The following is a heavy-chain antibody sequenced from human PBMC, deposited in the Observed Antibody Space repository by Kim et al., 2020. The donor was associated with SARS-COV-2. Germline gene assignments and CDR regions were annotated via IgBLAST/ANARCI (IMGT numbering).Heavy chain of an antibody. V-gene: IGHV3-21*01. D-gene: IGHD5-18*01. CDR2: ISSSSSYI. Sequence: GGSLRLSCAASGFTFSSYSMNWVRQAPGKELEWVSSISSSSSYIYYADSVKGRFTISRDNAKNSLYLQMNSLRAEDTAVYYCARVPWIQLWIDRYYYYGMDVWGQGTTVTVSS. J-gene: IGHJ6*02. CDR1: GFTFSSYS. CDR3: ARVPWIQLWIDRYYYYGMDV.